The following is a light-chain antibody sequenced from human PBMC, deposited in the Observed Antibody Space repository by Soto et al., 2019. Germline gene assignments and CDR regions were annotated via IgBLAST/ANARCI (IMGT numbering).Light chain of an antibody. V-gene: IGKV3-11*01. J-gene: IGKJ4*01. CDR1: QSVSHF. CDR3: QRRTDWPT. Sequence: EIVLTQSPGTLSLSPGESATLSCRASQSVSHFLAWYQQKPGQAPRLLIYDTSSRATGIPGRFSGSGSGTAFTLTIDSLEPDDSADYYYQRRTDWPTFGGGTKVEI. CDR2: DTS.